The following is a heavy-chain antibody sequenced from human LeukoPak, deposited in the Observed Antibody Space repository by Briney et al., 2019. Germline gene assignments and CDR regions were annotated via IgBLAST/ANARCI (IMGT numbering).Heavy chain of an antibody. D-gene: IGHD2/OR15-2a*01. CDR1: GYTFRSHG. J-gene: IGHJ5*02. CDR3: AKDPSNSIGRMTWFDP. V-gene: IGHV1-18*01. Sequence: GASVKVSCKASGYTFRSHGISWVRQAPGQGLEWMGWISCYDGETKYAQKFQGRVTMITDTSTSTAYMELRSLRSDDTAVYYCAKDPSNSIGRMTWFDPWGQGTLVTVSS. CDR2: ISCYDGET.